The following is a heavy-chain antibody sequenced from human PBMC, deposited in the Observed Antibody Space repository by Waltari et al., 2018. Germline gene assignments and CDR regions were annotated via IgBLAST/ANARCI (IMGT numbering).Heavy chain of an antibody. CDR2: IYHSGST. Sequence: QVQLQESGPGLVKPSETLSLTCTVSGYSISSGYYWGWIRQPPGKGLEWIGSIYHSGSTYYNPSLKSRVTISVDTSKNQFSLKLSSVTAADTAVYYCAREGAFGEAPMDVWGKGTTVTVSS. CDR1: GYSISSGYY. V-gene: IGHV4-38-2*02. J-gene: IGHJ6*03. CDR3: AREGAFGEAPMDV. D-gene: IGHD3-10*01.